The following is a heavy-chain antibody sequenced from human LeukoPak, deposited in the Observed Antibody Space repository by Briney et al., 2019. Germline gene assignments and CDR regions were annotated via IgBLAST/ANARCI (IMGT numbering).Heavy chain of an antibody. CDR2: ITSSASTI. CDR3: ARKVLSGSRYFDY. CDR1: GFTFSSFE. Sequence: GGSLRLSCAASGFTFSSFEMNWVRQAPGKGLEWVSYITSSASTIYYAESVKGRFTISRDNAKNSLFLQMNSLRAEDTAVYYCARKVLSGSRYFDYWGQGALVTVSS. D-gene: IGHD1-26*01. V-gene: IGHV3-48*03. J-gene: IGHJ4*02.